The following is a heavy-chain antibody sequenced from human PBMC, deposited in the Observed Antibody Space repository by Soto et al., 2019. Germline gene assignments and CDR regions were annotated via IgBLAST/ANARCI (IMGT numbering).Heavy chain of an antibody. Sequence: PSETLSLTCAVYDGSFSGYYWSWIRQPPGKGLEWIGEINHSGSTNYNPSLKSRVTISVDTSKNQFSLKLSSVTAADTAVYYCARGLGGYSSSWLRYNWFDPWGQGTLVTVSS. CDR1: DGSFSGYY. J-gene: IGHJ5*02. V-gene: IGHV4-34*01. D-gene: IGHD6-13*01. CDR3: ARGLGGYSSSWLRYNWFDP. CDR2: INHSGST.